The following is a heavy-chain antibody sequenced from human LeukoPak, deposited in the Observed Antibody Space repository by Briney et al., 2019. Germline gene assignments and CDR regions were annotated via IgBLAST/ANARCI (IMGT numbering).Heavy chain of an antibody. J-gene: IGHJ6*02. CDR2: ISAYNGNT. V-gene: IGHV1-18*01. CDR1: GYTFTSYG. Sequence: ASVKVSCKASGYTFTSYGISWVRQAPGQGLEWMGWISAYNGNTNYAQKLQGRVTMTTDTTTSTAYMELRSLRSDDTAVYYCARGPSSGWAPHYYYGMDVWGQGTTVTVSS. CDR3: ARGPSSGWAPHYYYGMDV. D-gene: IGHD6-19*01.